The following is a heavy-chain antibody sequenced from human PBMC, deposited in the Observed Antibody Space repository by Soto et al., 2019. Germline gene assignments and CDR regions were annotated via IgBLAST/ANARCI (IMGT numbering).Heavy chain of an antibody. CDR2: IYYSGST. Sequence: SETKSLTCPVSGGSLSSSSYYWGWISQPPGKGLEWIGSIYYSGSTYYNPSLKSRVTISVDTSKNQFSLKLNPVTAADTAVYYCARVYDFWSGSEANWFDPWGQGTLVTVSS. V-gene: IGHV4-39*07. D-gene: IGHD3-3*01. J-gene: IGHJ5*02. CDR3: ARVYDFWSGSEANWFDP. CDR1: GGSLSSSSYY.